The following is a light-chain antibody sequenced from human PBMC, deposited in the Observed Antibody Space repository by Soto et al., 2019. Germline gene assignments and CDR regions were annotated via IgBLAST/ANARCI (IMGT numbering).Light chain of an antibody. CDR1: SSDVGAYNY. V-gene: IGLV2-11*01. J-gene: IGLJ1*01. CDR2: DVS. CDR3: CSYAGTYSYV. Sequence: QSALTQPRSVSRSPGQSVTISCTGTSSDVGAYNYVSWYQQHPGKAPKFLIYDVSKRPSGVPDRFSGSKSDNTASLTISGLQAEDEADYYCCSYAGTYSYVFGTVTKVTVL.